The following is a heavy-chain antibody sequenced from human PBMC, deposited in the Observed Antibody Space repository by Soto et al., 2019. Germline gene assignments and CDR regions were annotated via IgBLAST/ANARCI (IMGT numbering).Heavy chain of an antibody. J-gene: IGHJ4*02. CDR1: GLNFNNYG. Sequence: GGSLRLSCIDSGLNFNNYGMNWVRQAPGKGLEWIAYISSSGSTMLDADSVKGRFTISRDNAKRSMYLQMTRLRDEDSAVYYCAKDFLSGDIWGQGTLVTVSS. V-gene: IGHV3-48*02. CDR2: ISSSGSTM. D-gene: IGHD3-10*01. CDR3: AKDFLSGDI.